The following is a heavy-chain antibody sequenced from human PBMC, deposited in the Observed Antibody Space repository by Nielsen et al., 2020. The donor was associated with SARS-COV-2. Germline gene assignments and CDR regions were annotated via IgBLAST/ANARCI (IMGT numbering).Heavy chain of an antibody. Sequence: ASVKVSCKASGYTFTSYAMHWVRQAPGQRLEWMGWINAGNGNTKYSQKFQGRVTITRDTSASTAYMELSSLRAEDTAVYYCARVEDGGRHYYYYGMDVWGQGTTVTVSS. V-gene: IGHV1-3*01. CDR2: INAGNGNT. D-gene: IGHD3-16*01. J-gene: IGHJ6*02. CDR3: ARVEDGGRHYYYYGMDV. CDR1: GYTFTSYA.